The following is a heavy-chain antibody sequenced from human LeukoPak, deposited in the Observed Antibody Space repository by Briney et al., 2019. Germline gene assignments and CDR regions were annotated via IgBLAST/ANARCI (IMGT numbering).Heavy chain of an antibody. CDR3: ARDNRSTMVRGVIILDY. J-gene: IGHJ4*02. CDR2: IYHSGST. D-gene: IGHD3-10*01. Sequence: PSGTLSLTCAVSGGSISSSNWWSWVRQPPGKGLEWIGEIYHSGSTYYNPSLKSRVTISVDTSKNQFSLKLSSVTAADTAVYYCARDNRSTMVRGVIILDYWGQGTLVTVSS. V-gene: IGHV4-4*02. CDR1: GGSISSSNW.